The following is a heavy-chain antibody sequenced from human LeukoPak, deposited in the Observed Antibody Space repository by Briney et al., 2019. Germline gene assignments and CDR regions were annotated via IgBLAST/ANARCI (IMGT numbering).Heavy chain of an antibody. CDR3: ARLGHYHFAY. CDR2: IYYSGST. Sequence: PSETLSLTCTVSGGSISSSSYYWGWIRQPPGKGLEWIGSIYYSGSTYYNPSLKSRVTISVDTSKNQFSLKLSPVTAADTAVYYCARLGHYHFAYWGQGTLVTVSS. CDR1: GGSISSSSYY. D-gene: IGHD3-10*01. J-gene: IGHJ4*02. V-gene: IGHV4-39*07.